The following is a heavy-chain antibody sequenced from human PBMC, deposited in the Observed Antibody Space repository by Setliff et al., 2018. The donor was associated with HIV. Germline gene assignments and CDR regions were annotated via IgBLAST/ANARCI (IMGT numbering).Heavy chain of an antibody. Sequence: LSLPCTVSGGSLGTATVYWNWIRQPPGTALEWLGIVYYSGSTNYNPSLKSRVTISVATSKNQFSMKLNSVTTADTAVYYCARSRTSSGYYGVTGYGMDVWGQGTTVTVSS. J-gene: IGHJ6*02. CDR3: ARSRTSSGYYGVTGYGMDV. D-gene: IGHD3-22*01. CDR2: VYYSGST. V-gene: IGHV4-61*01. CDR1: GGSLGTATVY.